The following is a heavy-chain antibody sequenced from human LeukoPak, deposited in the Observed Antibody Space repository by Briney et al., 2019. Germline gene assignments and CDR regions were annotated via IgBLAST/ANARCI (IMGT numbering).Heavy chain of an antibody. CDR1: GYTFTSYA. D-gene: IGHD3-10*01. Sequence: VASVKVSCKASGYTFTSYAMHWVRQAPGQRLEWMGWINAGNGNTKYSQKFQGRVTITRDTSASTAYMELSSLRSEDTAVYHCARDWNYGSGSLDYWGQGTLVTVSS. CDR2: INAGNGNT. CDR3: ARDWNYGSGSLDY. J-gene: IGHJ4*02. V-gene: IGHV1-3*01.